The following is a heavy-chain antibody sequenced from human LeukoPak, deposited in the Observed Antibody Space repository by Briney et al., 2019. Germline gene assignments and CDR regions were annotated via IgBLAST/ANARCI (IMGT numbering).Heavy chain of an antibody. J-gene: IGHJ4*02. Sequence: SGGSLRLSCAASGFTFSSYAMSWVRQAPGKGLEWVANIKQDGSEKYYVDSVKGRFTISRDNAKNSLYLQMNSLRAEDTAVYYCARVVSSGWHVDYWGQGTLVTVSS. CDR2: IKQDGSEK. D-gene: IGHD6-19*01. CDR1: GFTFSSYA. V-gene: IGHV3-7*01. CDR3: ARVVSSGWHVDY.